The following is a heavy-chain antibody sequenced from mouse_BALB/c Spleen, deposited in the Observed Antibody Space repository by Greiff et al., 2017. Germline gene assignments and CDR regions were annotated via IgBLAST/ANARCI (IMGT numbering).Heavy chain of an antibody. V-gene: IGHV1S81*02. J-gene: IGHJ3*01. CDR3: ARPDGRAWFAD. Sequence: QVQLQQPGAELVKPGASVKLSCKASGYTFTSYWMHWVKQRPGQGLEWIGEINPSNGRTNYNEKFKSKATLTVDKSSSTAYMQLSSLTSEDSAVYYCARPDGRAWFADWGQGTLVTVSA. CDR1: GYTFTSYW. D-gene: IGHD2-3*01. CDR2: INPSNGRT.